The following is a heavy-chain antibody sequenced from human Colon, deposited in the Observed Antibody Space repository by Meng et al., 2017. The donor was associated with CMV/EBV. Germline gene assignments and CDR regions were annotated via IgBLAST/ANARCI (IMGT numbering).Heavy chain of an antibody. CDR1: SGSISSSTYY. D-gene: IGHD5-24*01. V-gene: IGHV4-39*07. Sequence: GSLRLSCSVSSGSISSSTYYWGWIRQPPRKGLEWIGSIYYSGNTYYNPSLKSRVTISVDTSKNQFSLKLSSVTAADTAVYYCARVTFGYTLHIDYWGQGTLVTVSS. J-gene: IGHJ4*02. CDR2: IYYSGNT. CDR3: ARVTFGYTLHIDY.